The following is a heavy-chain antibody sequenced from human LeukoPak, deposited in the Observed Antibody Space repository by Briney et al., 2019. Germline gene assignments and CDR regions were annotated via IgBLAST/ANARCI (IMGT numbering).Heavy chain of an antibody. V-gene: IGHV5-51*01. CDR2: IYPGDSDT. CDR1: GYSFTSYW. J-gene: IGHJ6*03. Sequence: GESLKISCKGSGYSFTSYWIGWVRQMPGKGLGWMGIIYPGDSDTRYSPSFQGQVTISADKSTSTAYLQWSSLKASDTATYYCARRRPGGYYYMDVWGKGTTVTVSS. CDR3: ARRRPGGYYYMDV.